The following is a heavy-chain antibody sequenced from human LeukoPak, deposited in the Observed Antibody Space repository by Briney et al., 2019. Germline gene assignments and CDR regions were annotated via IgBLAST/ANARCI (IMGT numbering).Heavy chain of an antibody. D-gene: IGHD3-16*01. CDR2: IHHSGTT. CDR1: GYSISSGYY. V-gene: IGHV4-38-2*02. J-gene: IGHJ4*02. CDR3: ARDWGSYSLDS. Sequence: SETLSLTCTVSGYSISSGYYWGWIRQPPGKGLEWVGSIHHSGTTYYNPSLKSRVTISLDTSKNHFSLRLSSVTAADTAVYYCARDWGSYSLDSWGQGTLVTVSS.